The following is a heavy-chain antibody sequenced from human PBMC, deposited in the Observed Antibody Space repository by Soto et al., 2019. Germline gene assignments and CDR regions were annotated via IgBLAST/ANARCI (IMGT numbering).Heavy chain of an antibody. J-gene: IGHJ6*02. CDR2: ISSSSSYI. CDR3: ARVMIRGVAYYYYYGMDV. D-gene: IGHD3-22*01. V-gene: IGHV3-21*01. CDR1: GFTFSSYS. Sequence: EVQLVESGGGLVKPGGSLRLSCAASGFTFSSYSMNWVRQAPGKGLEWVSSISSSSSYIYYADSVKGRFTISRDNAKNSLYLQMNSLRAEDTAVYYCARVMIRGVAYYYYYGMDVWGQGTTVTVSS.